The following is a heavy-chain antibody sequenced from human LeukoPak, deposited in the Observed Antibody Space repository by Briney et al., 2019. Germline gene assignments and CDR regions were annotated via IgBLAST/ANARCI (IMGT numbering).Heavy chain of an antibody. J-gene: IGHJ4*02. V-gene: IGHV3-23*01. CDR3: ATTLEGYDILTGYYNVGFDY. D-gene: IGHD3-9*01. CDR1: GFIFSSYS. CDR2: ISGSGGST. Sequence: PGGSLRLSCAASGFIFSSYSMNWVRQAPGKGLEWVSAISGSGGSTYYADSVKGRFTISRDNSKNTLYLQMNSLRAEDTAVYYCATTLEGYDILTGYYNVGFDYWGQGTLVTVSS.